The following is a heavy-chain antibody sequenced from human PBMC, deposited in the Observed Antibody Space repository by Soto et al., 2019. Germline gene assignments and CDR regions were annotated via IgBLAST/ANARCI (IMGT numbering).Heavy chain of an antibody. V-gene: IGHV1-24*01. CDR1: GNTLTELS. D-gene: IGHD3-16*01. J-gene: IGHJ3*02. CDR2: FGPEDDEP. CDR3: AKMLGLPMLTLDAFDI. Sequence: ASVKVSCKVSGNTLTELSVHWVRQAPGKGLDWMGGFGPEDDEPIYAQKFQGRVTMAEDTSTDTAYMELSSLTSEDTAIYYCAKMLGLPMLTLDAFDIWGQGTLVTVSS.